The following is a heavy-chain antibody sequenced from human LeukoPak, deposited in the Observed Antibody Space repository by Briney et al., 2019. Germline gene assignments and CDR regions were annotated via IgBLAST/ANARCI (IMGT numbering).Heavy chain of an antibody. CDR3: ARLPRITMIVVVIH. CDR1: GGSISSSSYY. J-gene: IGHJ4*02. V-gene: IGHV4-39*01. D-gene: IGHD3-22*01. Sequence: SETLSLTCTVSGGSISSSSYYWGWIRQPPGKGLEWIGSIYYSGSTYYNPSLKSRVTISVDTSKNQFSLKLSSVTAADTAVYYCARLPRITMIVVVIHWGQGTLVTVSS. CDR2: IYYSGST.